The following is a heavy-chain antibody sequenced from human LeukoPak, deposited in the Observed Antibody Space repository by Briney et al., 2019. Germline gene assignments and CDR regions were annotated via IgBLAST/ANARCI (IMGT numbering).Heavy chain of an antibody. CDR1: GFTFSSYE. CDR3: ARDLLGSGSEPFDY. CDR2: ISSSGSTI. Sequence: GGSLRLSCAASGFTFSSYEMNWVRQAPGKGLEWVSYISSSGSTIYYADSVKGRFTISRDNAKNSLYLQMNSLRAEDTAVYYCARDLLGSGSEPFDYWGQGTLVTVSS. V-gene: IGHV3-48*03. D-gene: IGHD3-10*01. J-gene: IGHJ4*02.